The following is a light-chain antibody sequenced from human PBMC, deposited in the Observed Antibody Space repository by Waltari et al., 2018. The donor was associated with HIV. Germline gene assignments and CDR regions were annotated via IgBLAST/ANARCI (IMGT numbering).Light chain of an antibody. CDR1: NLGNHT. V-gene: IGLV3-1*01. CDR3: QTWDSGTIV. Sequence: SYQLPQPPSVSVSSGQTASISCSGNNLGNHTVSWYQQSPGPSPLLVLYQDTKRPSGVPERFSGSNSGNTATLTINETQPLDDAEYSCQTWDSGTIVFGGGTKLSVL. J-gene: IGLJ3*02. CDR2: QDT.